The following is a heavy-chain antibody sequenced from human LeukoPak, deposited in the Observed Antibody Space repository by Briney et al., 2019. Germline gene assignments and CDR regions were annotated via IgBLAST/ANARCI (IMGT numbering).Heavy chain of an antibody. CDR3: ARDALPAAQDYYYYYVDV. CDR2: ITSSSSTI. CDR1: GFTFSSYS. Sequence: PGGSLRLSCAASGFTFSSYSMNWVRQAPGKGLEWVSYITSSSSTIYYADSVKGRFTISRNSAENSLYLQMNSLRAEDTAVYYCARDALPAAQDYYYYYVDVWGKGTTVTVSS. V-gene: IGHV3-48*04. D-gene: IGHD2-2*01. J-gene: IGHJ6*03.